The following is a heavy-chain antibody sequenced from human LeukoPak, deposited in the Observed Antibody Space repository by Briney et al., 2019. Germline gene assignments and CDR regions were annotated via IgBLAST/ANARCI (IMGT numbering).Heavy chain of an antibody. CDR3: ASSVTLGYSYGPEYFQH. V-gene: IGHV4-59*01. Sequence: SETLSLTCTVSGGSISSYYWNWIRQPPGKGLEWIGYIFYSGSTNYNPSLKSRVTISVDTSKNQFSLKLSSVTAADTAVYYCASSVTLGYSYGPEYFQHWGQGTLVTVSS. D-gene: IGHD5-18*01. CDR1: GGSISSYY. CDR2: IFYSGST. J-gene: IGHJ1*01.